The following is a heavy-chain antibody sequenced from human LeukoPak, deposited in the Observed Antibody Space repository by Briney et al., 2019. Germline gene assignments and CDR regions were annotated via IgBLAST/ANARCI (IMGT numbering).Heavy chain of an antibody. CDR2: IYHSGST. J-gene: IGHJ4*02. D-gene: IGHD6-19*01. Sequence: SETLSLTRTVSGYSLSSGYYWGWIRQPPGKGLEWIGSIYHSGSTYYNPSLKSRVTISVDTSKNQFSLKLSSVTAADTAVYYCARGLSRSSDFDYWGQGTLVTVSS. CDR3: ARGLSRSSDFDY. V-gene: IGHV4-38-2*02. CDR1: GYSLSSGYY.